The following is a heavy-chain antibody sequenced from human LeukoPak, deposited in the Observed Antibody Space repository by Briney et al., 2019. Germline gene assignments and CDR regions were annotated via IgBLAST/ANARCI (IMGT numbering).Heavy chain of an antibody. V-gene: IGHV1-69*04. CDR1: GGTFSSYA. CDR2: IIPILGIA. D-gene: IGHD3-22*01. Sequence: AASVKVSCKASGGTFSSYAISWVRPAPGQGLEWMGRIIPILGIANYAQKFQGRVTITADKSTSTAYMELSSLRSEDTAVYYCASGYDSSGYELYYFDYWGQGTLVTVSS. J-gene: IGHJ4*02. CDR3: ASGYDSSGYELYYFDY.